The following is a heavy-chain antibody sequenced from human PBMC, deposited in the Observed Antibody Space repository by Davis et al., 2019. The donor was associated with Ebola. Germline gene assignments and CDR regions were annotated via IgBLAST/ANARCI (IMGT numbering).Heavy chain of an antibody. CDR3: ARVQQQLEPFDY. CDR2: IYSSGST. V-gene: IGHV4-61*01. D-gene: IGHD6-13*01. CDR1: GGSVSSGSYY. J-gene: IGHJ4*02. Sequence: MPSETLSLTCTVSGGSVSSGSYYWSWIRQPPGKGLEWIGYIYSSGSTYYNPSLESRLTMSVDTSKNQFSLKLSSVTAADTAVYYCARVQQQLEPFDYWGQGTLVTVSS.